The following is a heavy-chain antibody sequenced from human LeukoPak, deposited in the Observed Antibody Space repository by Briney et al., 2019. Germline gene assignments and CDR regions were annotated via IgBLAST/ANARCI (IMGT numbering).Heavy chain of an antibody. CDR1: GLTVSSNH. CDR2: IRSKAYGGTT. J-gene: IGHJ6*03. Sequence: PGGSLRLSCAASGLTVSSNHMSWVRQAPGKGLEWVGFIRSKAYGGTTEYAASVKGRFTISRDDSKSIAYLQMNSLKTEDTAVYYCTRGYSSSWQNYYYYYMDVWGKGTTVTVSS. CDR3: TRGYSSSWQNYYYYYMDV. D-gene: IGHD6-13*01. V-gene: IGHV3-49*04.